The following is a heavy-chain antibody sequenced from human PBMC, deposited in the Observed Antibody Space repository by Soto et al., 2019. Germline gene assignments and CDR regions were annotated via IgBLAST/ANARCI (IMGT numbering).Heavy chain of an antibody. D-gene: IGHD2-2*01. V-gene: IGHV1-18*01. J-gene: IGHJ6*03. Sequence: GASVKVSCKASGYTFTNYAINWVRQAPGQGLEWMGWISAYNGNTNYAQKLQGRVTMTTDTSTSTAYMELRSLRSDDTAVYYCARDKDVVVPAASRRYYYYYMDVWGKGTTVTVSS. CDR2: ISAYNGNT. CDR1: GYTFTNYA. CDR3: ARDKDVVVPAASRRYYYYYMDV.